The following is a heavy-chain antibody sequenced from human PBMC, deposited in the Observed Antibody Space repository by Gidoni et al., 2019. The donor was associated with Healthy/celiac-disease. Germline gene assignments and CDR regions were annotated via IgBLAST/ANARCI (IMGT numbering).Heavy chain of an antibody. D-gene: IGHD6-13*01. Sequence: EVQLLESGGGLVQPGGSLRLSCAASGCTFSSDAMSWVHQAPGQGLEWVSAISGSGVSTYYADSVKGRFTISRENSKNTLYLQMNSLRAEDTAVYYCATTQLANDYWGQGTLVTVSS. V-gene: IGHV3-23*01. J-gene: IGHJ4*02. CDR2: ISGSGVST. CDR3: ATTQLANDY. CDR1: GCTFSSDA.